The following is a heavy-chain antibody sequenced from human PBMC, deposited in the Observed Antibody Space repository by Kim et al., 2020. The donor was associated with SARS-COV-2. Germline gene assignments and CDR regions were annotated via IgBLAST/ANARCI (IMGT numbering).Heavy chain of an antibody. Sequence: SETLSLTCAVYGGSFSGYYWSWIRQPPGKGLEWIGEINHSGSTNYNPSLKSRVTISVDTSKNQFSLKLSSVTAADTAVYYCARLYSYGLYGMDVWAKGSR. CDR3: ARLYSYGLYGMDV. V-gene: IGHV4-34*01. D-gene: IGHD5-18*01. CDR2: INHSGST. J-gene: IGHJ6*02. CDR1: GGSFSGYY.